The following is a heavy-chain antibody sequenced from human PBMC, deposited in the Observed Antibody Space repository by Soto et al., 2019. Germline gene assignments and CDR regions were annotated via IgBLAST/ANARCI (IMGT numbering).Heavy chain of an antibody. CDR3: ARSSGSYSYYGMDV. D-gene: IGHD1-26*01. V-gene: IGHV1-2*02. CDR2: INPNNGDT. J-gene: IGHJ6*02. Sequence: QVQLVQSGAEVKKPGASVKFSCRASGYILTDYYMHWVRQAPGQGLEWVAWINPNNGDTKYAQNFQDRGTMNRYTSTSTDYMDLSRLRSDETAVYYCARSSGSYSYYGMDVWDQGTKVTVSS. CDR1: GYILTDYY.